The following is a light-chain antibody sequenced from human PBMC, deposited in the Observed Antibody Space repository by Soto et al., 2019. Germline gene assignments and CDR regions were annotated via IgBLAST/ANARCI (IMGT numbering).Light chain of an antibody. CDR1: QSVSSN. CDR3: QQYNNWLRT. Sequence: EIVMTQSPATLSVSPGERATLSCRASQSVSSNLAWYQQKPSQAPRLLIYGASTRATGIPARFSGSESGTKFTLTISSLQSEDFAVYYCQQYNNWLRTFGQGTKVDIK. J-gene: IGKJ1*01. CDR2: GAS. V-gene: IGKV3-15*01.